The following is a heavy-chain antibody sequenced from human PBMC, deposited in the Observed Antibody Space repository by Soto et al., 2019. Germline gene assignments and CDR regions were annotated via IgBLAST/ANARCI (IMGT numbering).Heavy chain of an antibody. CDR1: GFAFSSYA. D-gene: IGHD3-22*01. Sequence: GGSLRLSCAASGFAFSSYAMSLVRQSPGKGLEWVSSISVSGGSTYYTDSVKGRFTISRDNSKNTLYLQMNSLRAEDTAVYYCAKDKFYDSTGYYRGFWDWGQETLVTVX. V-gene: IGHV3-23*01. CDR2: ISVSGGST. CDR3: AKDKFYDSTGYYRGFWD. J-gene: IGHJ4*02.